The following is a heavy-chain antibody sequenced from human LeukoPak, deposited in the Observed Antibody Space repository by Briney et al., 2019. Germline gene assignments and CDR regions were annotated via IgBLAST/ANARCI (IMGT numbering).Heavy chain of an antibody. V-gene: IGHV1-46*01. CDR3: ASSGIAVAGLRWYFDL. D-gene: IGHD6-19*01. J-gene: IGHJ2*01. CDR2: INPSGGST. Sequence: ASVKVSCKASGYTFTSYDINWVRQATGQGLEWMGIINPSGGSTSYAQKFQGRVTITTDESTSTAYMELSSLRSEDTAVYYCASSGIAVAGLRWYFDLWGRGTLVTVSS. CDR1: GYTFTSYD.